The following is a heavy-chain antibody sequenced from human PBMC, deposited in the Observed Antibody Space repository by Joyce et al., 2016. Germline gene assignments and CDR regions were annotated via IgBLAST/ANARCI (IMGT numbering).Heavy chain of an antibody. CDR2: ICAGGDNF. V-gene: IGHV3-48*02. D-gene: IGHD3-3*01. Sequence: DVQLVESGGGLVQPGGSLRLSCAASGFTFSNYVMNWVRQGPGKGLEWLSKICAGGDNFRYAASVSGRFTISRDNVKNSLFLQMNSLRDEDSALYFCARDPGVGTYGKFDLWGQGTRVTVSS. CDR3: ARDPGVGTYGKFDL. J-gene: IGHJ4*02. CDR1: GFTFSNYV.